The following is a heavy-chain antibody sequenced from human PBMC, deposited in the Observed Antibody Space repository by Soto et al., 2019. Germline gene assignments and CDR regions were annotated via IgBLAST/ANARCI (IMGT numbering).Heavy chain of an antibody. CDR2: ISAYNGNT. CDR1: GYTFTSYG. J-gene: IGHJ6*03. V-gene: IGHV1-18*01. CDR3: AAQVGPAAYYYYYYYVVV. D-gene: IGHD2-2*01. Sequence: ASVKVSCKASGYTFTSYGISWVRQAPGQGLEWMGWISAYNGNTNYAQKLQGRVTMTTDTSTSTAYMELRSLRSDDTAVYYCAAQVGPAAYYYYYYYVVVWGKGTTVNVAS.